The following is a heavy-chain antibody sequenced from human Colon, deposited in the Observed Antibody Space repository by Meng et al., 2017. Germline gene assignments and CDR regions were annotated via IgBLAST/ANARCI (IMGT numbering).Heavy chain of an antibody. Sequence: EVKVLESGGGLVQAGGSLRLPCAVSGVTFSNYAMSWVRQAPGKGLEWVSGISNSGLSRYYAESVKGRFTISRDNPRNTLYLQMNSLRAEDTAVYYCANEGLPGVFFYWGQGTLVTVSS. CDR2: ISNSGLSR. J-gene: IGHJ4*02. CDR3: ANEGLPGVFFY. V-gene: IGHV3-23*01. CDR1: GVTFSNYA. D-gene: IGHD3-10*01.